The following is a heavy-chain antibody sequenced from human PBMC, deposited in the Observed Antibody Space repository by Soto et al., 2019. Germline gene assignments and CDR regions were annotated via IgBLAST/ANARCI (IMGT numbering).Heavy chain of an antibody. CDR2: VYHTGST. CDR1: NGSISTNNW. CDR3: ARVWPVVDPITGCIDS. V-gene: IGHV4-4*02. D-gene: IGHD5-12*01. J-gene: IGHJ5*01. Sequence: QVQLQESGPGLVKPSGTLSLTCAVSNGSISTNNWWSWVRQPPGKGLEWIGEVYHTGSTNVNPSLNSLVAISIDKSTNQFSLRLISVTAADTALYYCARVWPVVDPITGCIDSWGQGTLVTVSS.